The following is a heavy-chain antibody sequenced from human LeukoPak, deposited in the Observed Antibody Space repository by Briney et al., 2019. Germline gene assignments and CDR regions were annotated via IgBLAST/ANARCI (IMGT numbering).Heavy chain of an antibody. CDR1: GYSISSGYY. CDR2: IYHSGST. V-gene: IGHV4-38-2*02. CDR3: ARVLLGGYYYDSSGSD. J-gene: IGHJ4*02. Sequence: SETLSLTCSVSGYSISSGYYWGWIRQPPGKGLEWIGSIYHSGSTYYNPSLKSRVTISVDTSKNQFSLKLSSVTAADTAVYYCARVLLGGYYYDSSGSDWGQGTLVTVSS. D-gene: IGHD3-22*01.